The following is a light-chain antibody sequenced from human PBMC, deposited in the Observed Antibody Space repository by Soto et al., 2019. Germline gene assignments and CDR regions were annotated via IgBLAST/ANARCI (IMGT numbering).Light chain of an antibody. CDR2: DVS. Sequence: QSALTQPASVAGSPGQSITISCTGTSSDVGGYNYVSWYKQHPGKAPQLIIYDVSSRPSGVSNRFSGSKSGNTASLTISGLQAEDEADYYCGSYTSSGTLDVFGTGTKLTVL. CDR1: SSDVGGYNY. V-gene: IGLV2-14*03. J-gene: IGLJ1*01. CDR3: GSYTSSGTLDV.